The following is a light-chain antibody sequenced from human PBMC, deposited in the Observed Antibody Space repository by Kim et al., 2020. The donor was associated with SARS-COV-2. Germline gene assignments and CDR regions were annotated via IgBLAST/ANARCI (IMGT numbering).Light chain of an antibody. V-gene: IGKV1-39*01. CDR2: ATS. CDR3: QQSYSTPPRT. Sequence: SVGDRVTITCRASQSLSGYLNWYQQKPGKAPKLLIYATSNLQSGVPSRFSGSGSGTDFTLTISCLQPEDFATYYCQQSYSTPPRTFGGGTKVDIK. J-gene: IGKJ4*01. CDR1: QSLSGY.